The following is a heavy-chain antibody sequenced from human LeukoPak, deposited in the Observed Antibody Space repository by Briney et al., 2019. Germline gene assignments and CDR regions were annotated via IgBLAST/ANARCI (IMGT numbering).Heavy chain of an antibody. D-gene: IGHD3-10*01. V-gene: IGHV3-30*18. J-gene: IGHJ4*02. CDR1: GFTFSSYG. CDR2: ISYDGSNK. Sequence: GSLRLSCAASGFTFSSYGMHWVRQAPGKGLEWVAVISYDGSNKYYADSVKGRFTISRDNSKNTLYLQMNSLRAEDTAVYYCAKSSDYYGSGSYLVASYFGDYFDYWGQGTLVTVSS. CDR3: AKSSDYYGSGSYLVASYFGDYFDY.